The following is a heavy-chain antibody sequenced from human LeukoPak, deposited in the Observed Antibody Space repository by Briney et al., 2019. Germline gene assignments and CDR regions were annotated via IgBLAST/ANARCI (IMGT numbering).Heavy chain of an antibody. Sequence: ASVKVSCKASGYTFTGYYMHWVRQAPGQGLEWMGWINPNSGGTNYAQKFQGRVTMTRDTSISTAYMELSRLRSDDTAVYYCAREAGSPGQYYFDYWGQGTLVTVSS. V-gene: IGHV1-2*02. CDR1: GYTFTGYY. CDR3: AREAGSPGQYYFDY. J-gene: IGHJ4*02. D-gene: IGHD3-10*01. CDR2: INPNSGGT.